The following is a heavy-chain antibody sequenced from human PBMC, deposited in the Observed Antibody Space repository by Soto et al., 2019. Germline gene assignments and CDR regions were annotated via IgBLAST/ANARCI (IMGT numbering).Heavy chain of an antibody. J-gene: IGHJ4*02. Sequence: QVQLVQSGAEVKKPGASVKVSCKASGYTFTSHDINWVRQATGQGLEWMGWMNPNSGNTGYAQKFQGRVTMTRNTSISTAYMELRSLRSDDTAVYYCARWDYGVYARFDFWGQGTLVTVSS. CDR2: MNPNSGNT. V-gene: IGHV1-8*01. CDR1: GYTFTSHD. D-gene: IGHD4-17*01. CDR3: ARWDYGVYARFDF.